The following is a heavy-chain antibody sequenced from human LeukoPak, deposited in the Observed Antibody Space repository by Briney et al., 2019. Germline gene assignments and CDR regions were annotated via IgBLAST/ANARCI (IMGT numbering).Heavy chain of an antibody. D-gene: IGHD3-10*01. Sequence: QPGGSLRLSCAASGFTFSSYAMNWVRQAPGKGLEWVSTISGSGSSTYYADSVKGRFTISRDNSKNTLYLQMNSLRAEDTAVYHCAKGRYYYGNSDAFEIWGQGTMVTVSS. CDR2: ISGSGSST. V-gene: IGHV3-23*01. J-gene: IGHJ3*02. CDR1: GFTFSSYA. CDR3: AKGRYYYGNSDAFEI.